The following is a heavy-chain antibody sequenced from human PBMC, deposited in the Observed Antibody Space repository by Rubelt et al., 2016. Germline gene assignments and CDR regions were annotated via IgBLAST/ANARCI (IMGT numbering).Heavy chain of an antibody. CDR1: GYTFTTYY. CDR3: VRENGYYVN. D-gene: IGHD2/OR15-2a*01. V-gene: IGHV1-2*02. J-gene: IGHJ4*02. CDR2: INPNSGVT. Sequence: QVQLVQSGAEVKKPGASVKVSCKASGYTFTTYYMHWVRQAPGQGLEWMAWINPNSGVTNYAQKFQGRVALTRDTSISTVSMELSRLTSDDTAVYYCVRENGYYVNWGQGTLVTVSS.